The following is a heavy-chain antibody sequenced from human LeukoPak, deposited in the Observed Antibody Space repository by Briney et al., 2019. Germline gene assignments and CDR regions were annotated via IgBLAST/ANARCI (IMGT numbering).Heavy chain of an antibody. CDR2: IYYSGST. D-gene: IGHD3-22*01. CDR1: GVSISSYY. CDR3: ARGGYYDSSGPIDY. J-gene: IGHJ4*02. Sequence: SETLSLTCTVSGVSISSYYWSWIRQPPGKGLEWIGYIYYSGSTNYNPPLKSRVTISVDTSKNQFSLKLSSVTAADTAVYYCARGGYYDSSGPIDYWGQGTLVTVSS. V-gene: IGHV4-59*01.